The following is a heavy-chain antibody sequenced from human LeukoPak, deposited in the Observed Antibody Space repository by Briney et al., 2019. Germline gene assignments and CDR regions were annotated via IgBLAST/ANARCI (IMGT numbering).Heavy chain of an antibody. Sequence: SETLSLTCGVSGGSITNTNYWTWVRQPPGKGLEWIGEVNLQGSTNYNPSLMGRVAISVDTSENHISLQLTSVTAADTAVYYCAREGGPYRPLDYSGQGTLVTVPS. CDR3: AREGGPYRPLDY. CDR1: GGSITNTNY. CDR2: VNLQGST. J-gene: IGHJ4*02. V-gene: IGHV4-4*02.